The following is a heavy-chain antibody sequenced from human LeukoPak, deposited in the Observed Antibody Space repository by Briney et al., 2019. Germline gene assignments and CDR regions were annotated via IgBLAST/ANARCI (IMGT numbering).Heavy chain of an antibody. Sequence: ASVNVSCKASGYTFTGYYMHWVRQAPGQGLEWMGWINPNSGGTNYAQKFQGRVTMTRDTSISTAYIELSRLRSDDTAVYYCARGGYDCSGGSCYPNWFDPWGQGTLVTVSS. CDR3: ARGGYDCSGGSCYPNWFDP. CDR1: GYTFTGYY. CDR2: INPNSGGT. V-gene: IGHV1-2*02. D-gene: IGHD2-15*01. J-gene: IGHJ5*02.